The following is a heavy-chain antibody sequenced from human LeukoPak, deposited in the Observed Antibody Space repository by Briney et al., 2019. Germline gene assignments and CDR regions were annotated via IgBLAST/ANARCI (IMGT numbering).Heavy chain of an antibody. Sequence: GSSVKVSCKASGGTFSSYAISWVRQAPGQGLEWMGGIIPIFGTANCAQKFQGRVAITTDESTSTAYMELSSLRSEDTAVYYCARDRGYSSSWGWFDPWGQGTLVTVSS. CDR1: GGTFSSYA. D-gene: IGHD6-13*01. V-gene: IGHV1-69*05. J-gene: IGHJ5*02. CDR2: IIPIFGTA. CDR3: ARDRGYSSSWGWFDP.